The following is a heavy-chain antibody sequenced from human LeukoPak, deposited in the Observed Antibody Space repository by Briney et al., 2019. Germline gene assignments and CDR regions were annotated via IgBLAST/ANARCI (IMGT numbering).Heavy chain of an antibody. CDR1: GYTFTSYA. J-gene: IGHJ4*02. Sequence: ASVKVSCKASGYTFTSYAMNWVRQAPGQGLEWMGWINTNTGNPTYAQGFTGRFVFSLDTSVSTAYLQISSLKAEDTAVYYYARDQAPGYCSSTSCYGLGYWGQGTLVTVSS. V-gene: IGHV7-4-1*02. CDR3: ARDQAPGYCSSTSCYGLGY. CDR2: INTNTGNP. D-gene: IGHD2-2*01.